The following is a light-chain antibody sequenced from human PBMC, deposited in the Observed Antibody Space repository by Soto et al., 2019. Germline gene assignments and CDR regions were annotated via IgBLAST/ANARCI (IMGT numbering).Light chain of an antibody. CDR1: QTISGW. J-gene: IGKJ1*01. V-gene: IGKV1-5*03. CDR3: QHYNSYSEA. CDR2: KAS. Sequence: DIQMTQSPSTLSVSLGYRFTITCLASQTISGWLAWYQQKPGKAPKLLIYKASTLKSGVPSRFSGSGSGTEFTLTISSLQPDDFATYYCQHYNSYSEAFGQGTKVDI.